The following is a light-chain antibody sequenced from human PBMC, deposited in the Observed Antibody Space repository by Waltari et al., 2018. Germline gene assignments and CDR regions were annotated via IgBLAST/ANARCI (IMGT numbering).Light chain of an antibody. V-gene: IGLV2-11*02. CDR2: DVT. Sequence: QSALTQPRSVSGSPAQSVTTPCLCASSYAGTYDSAHWYQQHPGKGPKVIIYDVTKRPSGVPDRFSGSKSGNTASLTISGLQAEDEADYYCCSYAGYYTILFGTGTTVTVL. CDR1: SSYAGTYDS. J-gene: IGLJ1*01. CDR3: CSYAGYYTIL.